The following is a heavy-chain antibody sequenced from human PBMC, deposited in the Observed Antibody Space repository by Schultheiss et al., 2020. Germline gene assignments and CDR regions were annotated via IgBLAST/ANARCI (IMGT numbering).Heavy chain of an antibody. CDR3: ARGFPSITGTLDYFDY. D-gene: IGHD1-20*01. CDR1: GGSFSGYY. CDR2: ISSSSSYT. J-gene: IGHJ4*02. Sequence: GGSLRLSCAVYGGSFSGYYWSWIRQPPGKGLEWFSYISSSSSYTNYADSVKGRYTIYRDNAKNSLYLQMNSMRAEDTAVYYCARGFPSITGTLDYFDYWGQGTLVTVSS. V-gene: IGHV3-11*06.